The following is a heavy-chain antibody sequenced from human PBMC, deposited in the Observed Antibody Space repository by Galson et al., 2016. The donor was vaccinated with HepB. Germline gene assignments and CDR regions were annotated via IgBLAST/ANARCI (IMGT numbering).Heavy chain of an antibody. CDR2: ISNDGTNK. D-gene: IGHD5/OR15-5a*01. V-gene: IGHV3-30*03. CDR3: ARTTLIVYHFDT. Sequence: SLRLSCAASGFRFRSFGMHWIRQAPGKGLECVTIISNDGTNKHYADSVKGRFTISRDNSKNTVYLQMNSLTAADTAVYYCARTTLIVYHFDTWGQGTLVTVSS. J-gene: IGHJ4*02. CDR1: GFRFRSFG.